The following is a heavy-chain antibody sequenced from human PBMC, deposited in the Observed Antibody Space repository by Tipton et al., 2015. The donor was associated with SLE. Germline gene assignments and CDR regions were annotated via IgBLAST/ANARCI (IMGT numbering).Heavy chain of an antibody. D-gene: IGHD6-13*01. J-gene: IGHJ6*03. Sequence: TLSLTCTVSGGSISNYYWSWIRQPPGKGLEWIGYIHNSGRTNYHPSLKSRVTMSVDTPKNQFSLKLSSVTAADTAVYYCARGSQGYYYYYYYMDVWGKGATVTVSS. CDR1: GGSISNYY. V-gene: IGHV4-59*01. CDR3: ARGSQGYYYYYYYMDV. CDR2: IHNSGRT.